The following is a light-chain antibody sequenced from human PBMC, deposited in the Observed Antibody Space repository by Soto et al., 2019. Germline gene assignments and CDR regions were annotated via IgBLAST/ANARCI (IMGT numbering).Light chain of an antibody. CDR2: LNSDGSH. V-gene: IGLV4-69*01. CDR3: QTWGTGIRGV. Sequence: QPVLTQSPSASASLGASVKLTCTLSSGHSSYAIAWHQQQPEKGPRYLMKLNSDGSHSKGDGIPDRLSGSSSGAERYLTISSLQSEDEADYYCQTWGTGIRGVFGGGTKLTVL. CDR1: SGHSSYA. J-gene: IGLJ2*01.